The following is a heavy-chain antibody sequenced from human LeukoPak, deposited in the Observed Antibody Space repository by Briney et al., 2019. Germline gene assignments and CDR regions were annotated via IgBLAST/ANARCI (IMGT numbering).Heavy chain of an antibody. Sequence: GGSLRLSCAASGFTFSSYAMSWVRQAPGKGLEWVSAISGSGGSTYYADSVKGRFTISRDNSKNTLYLQMSSLRAEDTAVYYCAKQQIHSLIQLWSSDYWGQGTLVTVSS. CDR3: AKQQIHSLIQLWSSDY. CDR2: ISGSGGST. V-gene: IGHV3-23*01. CDR1: GFTFSSYA. J-gene: IGHJ4*02. D-gene: IGHD5-18*01.